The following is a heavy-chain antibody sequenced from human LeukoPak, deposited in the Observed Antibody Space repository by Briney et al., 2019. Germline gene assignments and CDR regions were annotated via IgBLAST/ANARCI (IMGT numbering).Heavy chain of an antibody. D-gene: IGHD4-17*01. Sequence: GGSLRLSCAASGLTFSSDEMNWVRQAPGKGLEWVSYISSGSSTIYYADSVKGRFTISRDNAKNSLYLQINSLRDEDTAVYYCARDGVTTLSIWGQGTLVTVSS. J-gene: IGHJ4*02. CDR3: ARDGVTTLSI. CDR1: GLTFSSDE. CDR2: ISSGSSTI. V-gene: IGHV3-48*02.